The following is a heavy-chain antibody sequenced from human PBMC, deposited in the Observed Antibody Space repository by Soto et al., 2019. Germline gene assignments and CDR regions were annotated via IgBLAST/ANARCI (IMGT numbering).Heavy chain of an antibody. CDR1: GFTFSSYA. V-gene: IGHV3-23*01. D-gene: IGHD2-21*02. Sequence: GGSLRLSCAASGFTFSSYAMSWVRQAPGKGLEWVSAISGSGGSTYYADSVKGRFTISRGNSKNTLYLQMNSLRAEDTAVYYCARPRLYCGGDCLHDAFDIWGQGTMVTVSS. CDR3: ARPRLYCGGDCLHDAFDI. J-gene: IGHJ3*02. CDR2: ISGSGGST.